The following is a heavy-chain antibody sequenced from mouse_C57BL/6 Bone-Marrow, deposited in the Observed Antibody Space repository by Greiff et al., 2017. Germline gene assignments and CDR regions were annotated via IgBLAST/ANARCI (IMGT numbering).Heavy chain of an antibody. D-gene: IGHD1-1*01. Sequence: QVQLQQPGAELVKPGASVKLSCKASGYTFTSYWMQWVKQRPGQGLEWIGEIDPSDSYTNYNQKFKGKATLTVDTSSSTAYMQLSSLTSEDSAVYYCGITTVVYWYFDVWGTGTTVTVSS. CDR1: GYTFTSYW. V-gene: IGHV1-50*01. J-gene: IGHJ1*03. CDR3: GITTVVYWYFDV. CDR2: IDPSDSYT.